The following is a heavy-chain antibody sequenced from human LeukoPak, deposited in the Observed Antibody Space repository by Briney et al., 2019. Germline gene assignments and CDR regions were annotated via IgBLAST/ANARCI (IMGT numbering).Heavy chain of an antibody. V-gene: IGHV3-48*01. CDR1: GFTFSSYA. Sequence: PGGSLRLSCAASGFTFSSYAMHWVRQAPGKGLEWVSYISSSSSTIYYADSVKGRFTISRDNAKNSLYLQMNSLRAEDTAVYYCARDFLQHSGGVVVPAANGIDPWGQGTLVTVSS. D-gene: IGHD2-2*01. CDR2: ISSSSSTI. J-gene: IGHJ5*02. CDR3: ARDFLQHSGGVVVPAANGIDP.